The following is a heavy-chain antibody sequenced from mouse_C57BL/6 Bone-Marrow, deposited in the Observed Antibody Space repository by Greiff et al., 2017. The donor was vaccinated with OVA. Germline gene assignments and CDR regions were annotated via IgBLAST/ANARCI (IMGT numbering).Heavy chain of an antibody. CDR1: GYAFSSSW. J-gene: IGHJ3*01. CDR2: IYPGDGAT. D-gene: IGHD2-3*01. V-gene: IGHV1-82*01. CDR3: ALYDGTTRFAY. Sequence: VQLQQSGPELVKPGASVKISCKASGYAFSSSWMNWVKQRPGKGLEWIGRIYPGDGATNYNGKFKGKATLTADKSSSTAYMQLSSLTSEDSAVNFCALYDGTTRFAYWGQGTLVTVSA.